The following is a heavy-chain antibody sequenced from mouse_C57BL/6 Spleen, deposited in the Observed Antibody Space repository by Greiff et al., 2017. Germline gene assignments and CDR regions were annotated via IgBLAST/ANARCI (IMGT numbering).Heavy chain of an antibody. CDR2: ISNLAYSI. D-gene: IGHD2-4*01. Sequence: EVQRVESGGGLVQPGGSLKLSCAASGFTFSDYGMAWVRQAPRKGPEWVAFISNLAYSIYYADTVTGRFTISRENAKNTLYLEMSSLRSEDTAMYYCARRANYDYAMDYWGQGPSVTVSS. V-gene: IGHV5-15*04. CDR3: ARRANYDYAMDY. J-gene: IGHJ4*01. CDR1: GFTFSDYG.